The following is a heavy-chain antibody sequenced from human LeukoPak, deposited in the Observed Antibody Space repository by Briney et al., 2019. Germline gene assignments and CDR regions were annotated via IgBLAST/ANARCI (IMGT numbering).Heavy chain of an antibody. CDR1: GGTFSSYA. CDR3: ARGQRQLVPYYYFYYMDV. Sequence: SVKVSCKASGGTFSSYAISWVRQAPGQGLEWMGGIIPIFGTANYAHKFQGRVTITTDESTSTAYMELSSLRSEDTAVYYCARGQRQLVPYYYFYYMDVWGKGTTVTVSS. CDR2: IIPIFGTA. D-gene: IGHD6-6*01. V-gene: IGHV1-69*05. J-gene: IGHJ6*03.